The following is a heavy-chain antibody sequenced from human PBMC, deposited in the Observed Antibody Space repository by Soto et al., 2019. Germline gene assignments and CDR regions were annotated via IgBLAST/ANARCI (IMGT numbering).Heavy chain of an antibody. CDR3: ARIASSGRGWDV. V-gene: IGHV3-7*01. CDR2: IKQDGSEE. Sequence: EVQLVESGGGLVQPGGSLRLSCVDSGFTFSSYWMSWVRQAPVKGREWVGNIKQDGSEENYVDSVKGRFTISRDNAKNSRYLQMNSLRAEDTAVYYWARIASSGRGWDVWGQGTTVVVSS. J-gene: IGHJ6*02. CDR1: GFTFSSYW. D-gene: IGHD3-10*01.